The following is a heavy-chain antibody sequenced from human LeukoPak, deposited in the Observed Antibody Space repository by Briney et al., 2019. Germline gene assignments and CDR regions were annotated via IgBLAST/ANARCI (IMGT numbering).Heavy chain of an antibody. J-gene: IGHJ4*02. CDR3: ARDMRYPEY. CDR1: GGSISDYY. D-gene: IGHD1-26*01. Sequence: SETLSLTCTVSGGSISDYYWTWIRQPPGKGLGWIGYIYYSGSTNYNPSLKSRVTISVETSKNQFSLKLRSVTAADTAVYYCARDMRYPEYWGQGTLVTVSS. CDR2: IYYSGST. V-gene: IGHV4-59*01.